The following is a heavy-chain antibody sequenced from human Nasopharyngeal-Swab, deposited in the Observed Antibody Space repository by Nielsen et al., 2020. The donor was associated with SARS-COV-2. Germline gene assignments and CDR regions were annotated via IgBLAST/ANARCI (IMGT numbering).Heavy chain of an antibody. CDR3: ARRRFRSGFYFVDF. J-gene: IGHJ4*02. V-gene: IGHV4-59*12. D-gene: IGHD3-3*01. CDR2: FYHTGHT. Sequence: SETLSLTCTVSGDSMTSSWWTWIRQSPGKGLEWIGYFYHTGHTYYNPSLQSRVTISVDTSKNQFSLELTSVTAADTAVYYCARRRFRSGFYFVDFWGQGTLVTVSS. CDR1: GDSMTSSW.